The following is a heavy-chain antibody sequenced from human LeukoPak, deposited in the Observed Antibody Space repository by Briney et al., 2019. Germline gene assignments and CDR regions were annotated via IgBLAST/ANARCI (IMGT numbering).Heavy chain of an antibody. CDR3: AKDRAKVVVMYYFDY. CDR1: GFTFSIYA. V-gene: IGHV3-23*01. CDR2: IRGSGGST. Sequence: GGPLRLSCAASGFTFSIYAMIWVRQARGKGLEWVSAIRGSGGSTFYADSVRGLFPISRENSKNTLYLQMNSLRAEDTAVYYCAKDRAKVVVMYYFDYWGQGTLVTVSS. D-gene: IGHD3-22*01. J-gene: IGHJ4*02.